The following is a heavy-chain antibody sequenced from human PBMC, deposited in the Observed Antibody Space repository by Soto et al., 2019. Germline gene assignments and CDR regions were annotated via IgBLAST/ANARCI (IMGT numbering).Heavy chain of an antibody. CDR1: GFTFRDYA. D-gene: IGHD3-9*01. J-gene: IGHJ6*02. V-gene: IGHV3-30*18. CDR3: AKDQHDVFSYGMDV. CDR2: ISFDGRNT. Sequence: QVQLVQSGGGVVQPGRSLRLSCAASGFTFRDYAMHWVRQAPGKGLEWVALISFDGRNTNYADPVMGRFTVSRDNSKNTFSLEMNSLRAEDTALYYCAKDQHDVFSYGMDVWGQGTTVTVSS.